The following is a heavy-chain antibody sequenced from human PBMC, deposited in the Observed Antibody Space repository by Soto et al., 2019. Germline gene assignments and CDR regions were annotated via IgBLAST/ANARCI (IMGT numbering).Heavy chain of an antibody. Sequence: QMQVEQSGPEVKKPGTSLKVSCKTSGFLFSTSAVHWVRQSRGQSLEWIGWVVVGRGATNYAHTFQERVTSTTDMSTTPAYIELTNLRSEDTAIYYCAATRLSGYSLWGRGKMVHVS. CDR3: AATRLSGYSL. V-gene: IGHV1-58*01. D-gene: IGHD5-12*01. J-gene: IGHJ3*01. CDR2: VVVGRGAT. CDR1: GFLFSTSA.